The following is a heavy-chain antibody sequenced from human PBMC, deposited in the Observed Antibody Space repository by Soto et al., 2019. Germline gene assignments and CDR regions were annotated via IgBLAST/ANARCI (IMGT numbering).Heavy chain of an antibody. D-gene: IGHD6-13*01. Sequence: SETLSLTCTVSGGSISSYYWSWIRQPPGKGLEWIGYIYYSGSTNYNPSLKSRVTISVDTSKNQFSLKLSSVTAADTAVYYCARVSQSSWYYYYYYTEVWCKGTTVTVSS. CDR1: GGSISSYY. J-gene: IGHJ6*03. CDR2: IYYSGST. CDR3: ARVSQSSWYYYYYYTEV. V-gene: IGHV4-59*01.